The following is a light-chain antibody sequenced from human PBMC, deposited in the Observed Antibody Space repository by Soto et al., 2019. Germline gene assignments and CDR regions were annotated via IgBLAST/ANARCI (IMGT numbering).Light chain of an antibody. CDR3: QQYDSSPRT. V-gene: IGKV3-20*01. CDR1: QSVGKY. CDR2: DAS. J-gene: IGKJ1*01. Sequence: EIGMTLSPATLSLSPGERATLSCRASQSVGKYLVWYQQKPGQAPRLLIYDASSRAPGIPDRFSGSGSGTDFTLTISRLEPEDFAVYYCQQYDSSPRTFGQGTKVDIK.